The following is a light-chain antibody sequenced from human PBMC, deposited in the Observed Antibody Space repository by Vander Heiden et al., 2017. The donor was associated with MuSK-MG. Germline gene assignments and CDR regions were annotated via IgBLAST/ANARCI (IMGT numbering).Light chain of an antibody. CDR1: SGHSSYA. Sequence: QLVLTQSPSASASLGASVKLTCTLSSGHSSYAIAWHQQQPETGPRYLMMLNSDGSHSKGDGIPDRVSGSSSAAARSLTISSLQAEDDSYYYSQNWSTGPVVFGTGTKLTVL. J-gene: IGLJ1*01. V-gene: IGLV4-69*01. CDR3: QNWSTGPVV. CDR2: LNSDGSH.